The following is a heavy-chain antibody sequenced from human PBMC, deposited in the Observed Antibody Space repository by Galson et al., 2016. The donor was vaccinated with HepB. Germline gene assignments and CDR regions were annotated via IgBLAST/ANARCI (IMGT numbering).Heavy chain of an antibody. V-gene: IGHV3-30*15. Sequence: SGFMFSKYAMHWVRQAPGKGPEWLAVISYDGDTQFFAASMKGRLTISRDNPKSTLYLQLSNLGPEDTAKYFCARDPYSFDSTGFSYFLQHWGQGTLVTVSS. J-gene: IGHJ4*02. CDR1: GFMFSKYA. CDR2: ISYDGDTQ. CDR3: ARDPYSFDSTGFSYFLQH. D-gene: IGHD3-22*01.